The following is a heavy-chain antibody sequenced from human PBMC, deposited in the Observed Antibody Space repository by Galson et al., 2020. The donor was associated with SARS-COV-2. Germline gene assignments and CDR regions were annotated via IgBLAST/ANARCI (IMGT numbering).Heavy chain of an antibody. CDR2: IYWDDDK. J-gene: IGHJ4*02. CDR1: GFSLSTSGVG. Sequence: SGPTLVKPTQTLTLTCTFSGFSLSTSGVGVGWIRQPPGKALEWLALIYWDDDKRYSPSLKSRLTITKDTSKNQVVLTMTNMDPVDTATYYCARITSSVYGVKSFDYWGQGTLVTVSS. CDR3: ARITSSVYGVKSFDY. V-gene: IGHV2-5*02. D-gene: IGHD3-16*01.